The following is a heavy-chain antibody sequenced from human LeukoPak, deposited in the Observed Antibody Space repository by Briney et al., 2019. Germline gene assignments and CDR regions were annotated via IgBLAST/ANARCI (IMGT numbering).Heavy chain of an antibody. J-gene: IGHJ6*03. CDR1: GVTFSSYW. CDR3: ARGRLLWFGESTYYMDV. D-gene: IGHD3-10*01. Sequence: PGGSLRLSCPASGVTFSSYWMHWVRQAPGKGLVWVSRINSDGSSTSYADSVKGRFTISRDNAKNTLYLQMNSLRAEDTAVYYCARGRLLWFGESTYYMDVWGKGTTVTVSS. V-gene: IGHV3-74*01. CDR2: INSDGSST.